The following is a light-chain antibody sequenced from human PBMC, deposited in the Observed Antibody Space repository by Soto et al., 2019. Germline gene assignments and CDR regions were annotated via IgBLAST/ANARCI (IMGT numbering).Light chain of an antibody. J-gene: IGKJ4*01. Sequence: DIQMTQSPSTLSASLGDTVTVACRASQGISNWLAWYQQKPGKVPKLLIYQASSLQNGVPARFIGSGSGTEFTLTISSLQPDDVATYYCQQYTCLWTVGAGTKGDIK. CDR1: QGISNW. CDR2: QAS. CDR3: QQYTCLWT. V-gene: IGKV1-5*03.